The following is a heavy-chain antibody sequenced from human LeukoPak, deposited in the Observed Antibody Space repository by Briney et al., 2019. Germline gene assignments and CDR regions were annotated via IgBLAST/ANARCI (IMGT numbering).Heavy chain of an antibody. CDR2: ISSSSSNI. V-gene: IGHV3-48*01. J-gene: IGHJ5*02. CDR3: ARYGSGSYYNVWLDP. Sequence: PGGSLRLSCAASGFTFSSYSMNWVRQAPGKGLEWVSYISSSSSNIYYADSVKGRFTISRDNAKNSLYLQMNSLRAEDTSVYYCARYGSGSYYNVWLDPWGQGTLVTVSS. D-gene: IGHD3-10*01. CDR1: GFTFSSYS.